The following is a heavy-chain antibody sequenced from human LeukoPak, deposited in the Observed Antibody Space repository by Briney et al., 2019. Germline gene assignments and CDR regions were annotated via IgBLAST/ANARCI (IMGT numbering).Heavy chain of an antibody. CDR2: MSHNRGT. D-gene: IGHD3-10*01. CDR1: GYSISSGYY. V-gene: IGHV4-38-2*01. Sequence: PSETLSLTCAVSGYSISSGYYWGWIRQPPGKGLEWIGSMSHNRGTYYNPSLKSRVTISMDTSKNQLSLRLSSVTAADTAVYYCASYYASGVSAYNYYGMDVWGKGTTVTVSS. J-gene: IGHJ6*04. CDR3: ASYYASGVSAYNYYGMDV.